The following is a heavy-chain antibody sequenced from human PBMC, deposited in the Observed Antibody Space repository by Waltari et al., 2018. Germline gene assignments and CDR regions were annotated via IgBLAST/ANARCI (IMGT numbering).Heavy chain of an antibody. D-gene: IGHD4-4*01. V-gene: IGHV3-73*02. CDR3: TIQTNSIHDY. Sequence: EVQLVESGGGLVQPGGSLRLSCAASGFTISGSPLHWVRQASGKELVWVGQIRLKSSDYATTYSASVEGRFTISRDDSKNTAYLQMNSLKTDDTAIYYCTIQTNSIHDYWGQGTLVTVSS. CDR2: IRLKSSDYAT. J-gene: IGHJ4*02. CDR1: GFTISGSP.